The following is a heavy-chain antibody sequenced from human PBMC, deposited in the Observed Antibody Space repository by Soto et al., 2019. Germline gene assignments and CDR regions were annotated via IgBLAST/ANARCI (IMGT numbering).Heavy chain of an antibody. CDR2: IFDCGTT. Sequence: QVQLQESGPGLVKPSQTLSLTCTVSGGSITSDYSCWRWIRQPPGEGLEWLGHIFDCGTTYTNPSLRSEVAISLDTAKNHFSLTLSSVTAADTAVYYCARGPSGDKVHYWGQGALFTVSS. CDR3: ARGPSGDKVHY. D-gene: IGHD7-27*01. CDR1: GGSITSDYSC. J-gene: IGHJ4*02. V-gene: IGHV4-30-4*01.